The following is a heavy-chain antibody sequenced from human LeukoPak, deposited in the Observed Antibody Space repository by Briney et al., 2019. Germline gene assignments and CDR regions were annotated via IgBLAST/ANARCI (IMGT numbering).Heavy chain of an antibody. CDR1: GFTFSSYG. CDR2: ISYDGSNK. V-gene: IGHV3-30*18. J-gene: IGHJ4*02. Sequence: GGSLRLSCAASGFTFSSYGMHWVRQAPGKGLEWVAVISYDGSNKYYADSVKGRFTISRDNSKHTLYLQMNSLRAEDTAVYYCAKGPYCSGGSCYSGIAVSWGQGTLVTVSS. CDR3: AKGPYCSGGSCYSGIAVS. D-gene: IGHD2-15*01.